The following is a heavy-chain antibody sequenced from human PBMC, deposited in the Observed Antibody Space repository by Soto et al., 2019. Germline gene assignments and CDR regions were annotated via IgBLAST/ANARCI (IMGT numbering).Heavy chain of an antibody. CDR2: ISYKGGYM. Sequence: GGSLRLSCAASAISFSSHTMHWVRQAPGKGLEWVSSISYKGGYMFYADSVKGRCTVSRDNAEKSLFLQMNSLRVEDTAVYYCASPKGGAFDIWGQGTMVTVSS. V-gene: IGHV3-21*01. J-gene: IGHJ3*02. CDR1: AISFSSHT. CDR3: ASPKGGAFDI. D-gene: IGHD3-16*01.